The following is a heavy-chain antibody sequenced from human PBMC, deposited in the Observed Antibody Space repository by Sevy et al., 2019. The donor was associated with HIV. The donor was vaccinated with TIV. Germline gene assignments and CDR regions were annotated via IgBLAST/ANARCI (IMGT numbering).Heavy chain of an antibody. V-gene: IGHV3-30*03. J-gene: IGHJ4*02. D-gene: IGHD2-8*01. CDR1: GFTFSSYA. CDR3: ARRDVNHQYLMDY. CDR2: ISYDERDI. Sequence: GGSLRLSCAASGFTFSSYAMHWVRQAPGKGLEWLSYISYDERDIYYLDSVRGRFSVSRDISKRTLFLQMNDLRPEDTAVYYCARRDVNHQYLMDYWGQGILVTVSS.